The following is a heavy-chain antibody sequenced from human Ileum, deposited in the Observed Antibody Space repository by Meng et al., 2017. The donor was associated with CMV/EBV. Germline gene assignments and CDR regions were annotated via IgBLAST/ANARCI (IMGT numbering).Heavy chain of an antibody. CDR2: INEDGSLN. V-gene: IGHV3-7*04. D-gene: IGHD1-26*01. CDR3: EGGEGY. J-gene: IGHJ4*02. CDR1: DFTFSTSW. Sequence: SLCSPCAASDFTFSTSWLSWVRQAPGKGLEWVANINEDGSLNHYVDSVKGRFSISRDNAQNSLYLQMNSLRADDTAVYYCEGGEGYWGQGTLVTVSS.